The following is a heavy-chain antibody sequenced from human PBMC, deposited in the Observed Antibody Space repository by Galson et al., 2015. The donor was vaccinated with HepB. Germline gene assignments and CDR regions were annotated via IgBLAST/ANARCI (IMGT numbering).Heavy chain of an antibody. J-gene: IGHJ4*02. CDR2: INPNSGGT. V-gene: IGHV1-2*04. Sequence: SVKVSCKASGYTFTGYYMHWVRQAPGQGLEWMGWINPNSGGTNYAQKFQGWVTMTRDTSISTAYMELSRLRSDDTAVYYCARDVDSSWSRSRGDRAEYYFDYWGQGTLVTVSS. D-gene: IGHD6-13*01. CDR1: GYTFTGYY. CDR3: ARDVDSSWSRSRGDRAEYYFDY.